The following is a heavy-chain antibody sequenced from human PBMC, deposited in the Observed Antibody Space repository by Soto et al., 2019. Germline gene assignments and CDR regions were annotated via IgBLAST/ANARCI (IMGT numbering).Heavy chain of an antibody. CDR2: IYYSGNT. D-gene: IGHD4-4*01. CDR1: GDSISSGDYY. J-gene: IGHJ4*02. V-gene: IGHV4-30-4*01. CDR3: AIVFKLYSRATGPLDY. Sequence: QVQLRESGPGLVKPSQTLSLTCTVSGDSISSGDYYWSWISQHPGKGTEWIGCIYYSGNTYYNPSLKRRFRISVDTSKNQFSIQLSCVTVADTAVYYCAIVFKLYSRATGPLDYWGLGKLVTVTA.